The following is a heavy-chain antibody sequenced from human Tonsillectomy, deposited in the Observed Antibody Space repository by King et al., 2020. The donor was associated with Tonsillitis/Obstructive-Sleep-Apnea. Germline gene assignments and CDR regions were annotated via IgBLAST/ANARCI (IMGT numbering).Heavy chain of an antibody. J-gene: IGHJ4*02. CDR3: SRVPLTTVTTNPY. CDR2: IRNKDKKYTT. Sequence: VQLVESGGGLVQPGGSLRLSCAASGFTFSDHYMDWVRQAPGKGLEWVGRIRNKDKKYTTEYAATVKGRFTISRDDSQNSLYLQMNSLKTEDTDMYYCSRVPLTTVTTNPYWGQGTLVTVSS. CDR1: GFTFSDHY. D-gene: IGHD4-17*01. V-gene: IGHV3-72*01.